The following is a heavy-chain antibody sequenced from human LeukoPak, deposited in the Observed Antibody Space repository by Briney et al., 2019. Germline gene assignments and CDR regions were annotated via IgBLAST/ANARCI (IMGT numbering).Heavy chain of an antibody. CDR2: ISGSGGST. CDR1: GFTFSNYA. Sequence: PGGSLRLSCAASGFTFSNYAMNWVRQAPGKGLEWVSAISGSGGSTYYADSVKGRLTISRDNSKNTLYLQMNSLRAEDTAVYYCARILTGYYDPIPHFDYWGQGTLVTVSS. CDR3: ARILTGYYDPIPHFDY. J-gene: IGHJ4*02. D-gene: IGHD3-9*01. V-gene: IGHV3-23*01.